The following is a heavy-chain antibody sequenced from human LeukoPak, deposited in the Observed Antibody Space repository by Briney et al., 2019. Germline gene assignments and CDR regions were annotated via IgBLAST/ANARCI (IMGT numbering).Heavy chain of an antibody. CDR3: ARDYYGSGSYYNPDFDY. CDR1: GFTFSDYY. D-gene: IGHD3-10*01. V-gene: IGHV3-11*04. J-gene: IGHJ4*02. CDR2: ISSSGSTI. Sequence: PGGSLRLSCAASGFTFSDYYMSWIRQAPGKGLEWVSYISSSGSTIYYADSVTGRFTISRDNAKNSLYLQMNSLRAEDTAVYYCARDYYGSGSYYNPDFDYWGQGTLVTVSS.